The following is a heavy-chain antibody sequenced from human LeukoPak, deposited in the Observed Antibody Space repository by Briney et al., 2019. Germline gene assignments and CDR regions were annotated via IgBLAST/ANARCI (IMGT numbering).Heavy chain of an antibody. CDR1: GGSISSSSYF. Sequence: SETLSLTCTVSGGSISSSSYFWGWIRQPPGRGLEWIGSIYYSGSTYYNSSLNSRVTISVDTSKNQFSLKLSSVTAAGTAVYYCARHVKSIVTTQFDYWGQGTLVTVSS. CDR3: ARHVKSIVTTQFDY. V-gene: IGHV4-39*01. D-gene: IGHD5-12*01. J-gene: IGHJ4*02. CDR2: IYYSGST.